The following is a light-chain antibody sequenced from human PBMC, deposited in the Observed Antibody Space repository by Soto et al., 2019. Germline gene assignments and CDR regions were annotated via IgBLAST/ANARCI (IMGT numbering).Light chain of an antibody. V-gene: IGKV3D-15*02. CDR2: GAS. CDR3: QQYGSSPFT. CDR1: QSIDTY. J-gene: IGKJ3*01. Sequence: EIVLTQSPATLSVSPGERATLSCRASQSIDTYLAWYQQKPGQAPRPLIYGASNRATGIPARFSGSGSGTEFTLTISSLQSEDFAVYYCQQYGSSPFTFGPGTKVNIK.